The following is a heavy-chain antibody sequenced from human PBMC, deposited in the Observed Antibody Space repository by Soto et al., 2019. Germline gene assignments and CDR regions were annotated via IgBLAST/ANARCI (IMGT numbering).Heavy chain of an antibody. J-gene: IGHJ4*02. CDR2: INTGNGKT. V-gene: IGHV1-3*04. CDR3: VRFSGIPV. Sequence: QVQLVQTGPEVKKPGASVKVSCKTSGYTFTYYALHWVRQAPGQGLEWMGWINTGNGKTKYSQNFQCRLTITRDTSAPTLYMELSSLRSEDTTVYYCVRFSGIPVWGQRILVTGSS. D-gene: IGHD1-1*01. CDR1: GYTFTYYA.